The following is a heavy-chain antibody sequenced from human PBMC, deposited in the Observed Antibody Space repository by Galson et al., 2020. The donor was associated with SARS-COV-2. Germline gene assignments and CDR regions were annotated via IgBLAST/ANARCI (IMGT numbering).Heavy chain of an antibody. CDR3: AKAVCGSTSCYIRMDV. D-gene: IGHD2-2*02. CDR2: ISWNSGSI. V-gene: IGHV3-9*01. J-gene: IGHJ6*02. CDR1: GFTFDDYA. Sequence: SLKISCAASGFTFDDYAMHWVRQAPGKGLEWVSGISWNSGSIGYADSVTGRFTISRDNAKNSLYLQMNSLRAEDTALYYCAKAVCGSTSCYIRMDVWGQGTTVTVSS.